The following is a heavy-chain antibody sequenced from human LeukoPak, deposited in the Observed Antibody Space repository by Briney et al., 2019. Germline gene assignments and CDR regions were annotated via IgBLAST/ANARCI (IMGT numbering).Heavy chain of an antibody. CDR3: ARAGAYGDYEVAWFDP. CDR2: IYYSGST. D-gene: IGHD4-17*01. CDR1: GGSISSGDYY. V-gene: IGHV4-30-4*01. J-gene: IGHJ5*02. Sequence: SETLSLTCTVSGGSISSGDYYWSWIRQPLGKGLEWIGYIYYSGSTYYNPSLKSRVTISVDTSKNQFSLKLSSVTAADTAVYYCARAGAYGDYEVAWFDPWGQGTLVTVSS.